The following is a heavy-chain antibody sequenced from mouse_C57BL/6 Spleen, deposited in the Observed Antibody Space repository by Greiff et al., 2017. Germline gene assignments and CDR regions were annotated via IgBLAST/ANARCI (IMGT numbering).Heavy chain of an antibody. CDR2: ISSGSSTN. V-gene: IGHV5-17*01. CDR1: GFTFSDYG. D-gene: IGHD1-1*01. Sequence: EVKLMESGGGLVKPGGSLKLSCAASGFTFSDYGMHWVRQAPEKGLEWVAYISSGSSTNYYADTVKGRYTISRDNAKTTLFLQMPSLTSEDTAMYYCARRGTTVVEDWYFDVWGTGTTVTVSS. J-gene: IGHJ1*03. CDR3: ARRGTTVVEDWYFDV.